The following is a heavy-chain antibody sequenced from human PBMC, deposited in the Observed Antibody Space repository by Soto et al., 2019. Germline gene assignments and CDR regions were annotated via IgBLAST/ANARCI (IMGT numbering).Heavy chain of an antibody. Sequence: QVQLQESGPGLVKPSETLSLTCTVSGGSVSSGSYYLSWIRQPPGKGLEWIGYIYYSGSTNYNPSLKSRVTISVDTSKNQFSLKLSSVTAADTAVYYCARFSAGRGHIEVAGTGPRNLDYWGQGTLVTVAS. D-gene: IGHD6-19*01. CDR2: IYYSGST. CDR3: ARFSAGRGHIEVAGTGPRNLDY. CDR1: GGSVSSGSYY. J-gene: IGHJ4*02. V-gene: IGHV4-61*01.